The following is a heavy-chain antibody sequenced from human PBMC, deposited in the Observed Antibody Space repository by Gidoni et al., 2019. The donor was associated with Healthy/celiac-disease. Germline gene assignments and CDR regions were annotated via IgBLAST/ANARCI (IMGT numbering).Heavy chain of an antibody. CDR1: GFTFSSYS. V-gene: IGHV3-23*01. CDR3: AKDLGVAVAGAYDAFDI. CDR2: ISGSGGST. J-gene: IGHJ3*02. Sequence: EVQLLESGGGLVQPGGSLRLSCAASGFTFSSYSMSWVRQATGKGLEWVSAISGSGGSTYYADSVKGRFTISRDNSKNTLYLQMNSLRAEDTAVYYCAKDLGVAVAGAYDAFDIWGQGTMVTVSS. D-gene: IGHD6-19*01.